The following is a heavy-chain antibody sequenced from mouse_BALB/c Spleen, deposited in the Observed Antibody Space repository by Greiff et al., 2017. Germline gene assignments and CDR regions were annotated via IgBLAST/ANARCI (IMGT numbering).Heavy chain of an antibody. Sequence: EVNLVESGGGLVKPGGSLKLSCAASGFTFSSYAMSWVRQTPEKRLEWVASISSGGSTYYPDSVKGRFTISRDNARNILYLQMSSLRSEDTAMYYCAREGGYYGSSYDYWGQGTTLTVSS. CDR3: AREGGYYGSSYDY. CDR2: ISSGGST. V-gene: IGHV5-6-5*01. D-gene: IGHD1-1*01. CDR1: GFTFSSYA. J-gene: IGHJ2*01.